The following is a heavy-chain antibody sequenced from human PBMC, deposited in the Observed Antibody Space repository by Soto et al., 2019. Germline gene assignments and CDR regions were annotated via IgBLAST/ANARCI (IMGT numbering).Heavy chain of an antibody. CDR1: GGSFSGYY. D-gene: IGHD2-15*01. CDR3: ARLNIVVVVAADDAFDI. Sequence: SETLSLTCAVYGGSFSGYYWSWIRQPPGKGLEWIGEINHSGSTNYNPSLKSRVTISVDTSKNKFSLKLSSVTAADTAVYYCARLNIVVVVAADDAFDIWGQGTMVTVSS. J-gene: IGHJ3*02. CDR2: INHSGST. V-gene: IGHV4-34*01.